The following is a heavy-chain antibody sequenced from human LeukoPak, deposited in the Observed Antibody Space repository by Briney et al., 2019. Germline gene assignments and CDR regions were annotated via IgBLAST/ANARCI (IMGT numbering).Heavy chain of an antibody. J-gene: IGHJ4*02. CDR3: ARGDLRGYCSGGSCYGVFDY. D-gene: IGHD2-15*01. CDR1: GYTFTVYY. Sequence: ASVKVSCKDSGYTFTVYYMHWVRQAPGQGLGWMGWINPNSGGTNYAQKFQGRVTMTRDTSISTAYMELSRLRSDDTAVYYCARGDLRGYCSGGSCYGVFDYWGQGTLVTVSS. V-gene: IGHV1-2*02. CDR2: INPNSGGT.